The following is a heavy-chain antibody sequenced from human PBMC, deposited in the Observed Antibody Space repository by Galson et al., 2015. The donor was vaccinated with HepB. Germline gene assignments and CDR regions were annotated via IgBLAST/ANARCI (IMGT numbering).Heavy chain of an antibody. CDR3: ASTRLGYNWFDP. Sequence: SVKVSCKASGGTFSSYAISWVRQAPGQGLKWMGGIIPIFGTANYAQKFQGRVTITADESTSTAHMELSSLRSEDTAVYYCASTRLGYNWFDPWGQGTLVTVSS. CDR2: IIPIFGTA. CDR1: GGTFSSYA. J-gene: IGHJ5*02. D-gene: IGHD3-16*01. V-gene: IGHV1-69*13.